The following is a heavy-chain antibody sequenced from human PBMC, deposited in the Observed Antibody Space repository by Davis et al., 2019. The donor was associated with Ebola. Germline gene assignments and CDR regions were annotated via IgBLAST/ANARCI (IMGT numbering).Heavy chain of an antibody. Sequence: GESLKISCTGSGYSFTSYWIGWVRQLPGKGLEWMGIIFPADSDTKISPSFEGQVTSSADKSLSTAYLQSSSLKASDTAMYYCAGTDAIYGDYGYWGQGTLVTVSS. V-gene: IGHV5-51*01. CDR3: AGTDAIYGDYGY. D-gene: IGHD4-17*01. CDR1: GYSFTSYW. CDR2: IFPADSDT. J-gene: IGHJ4*02.